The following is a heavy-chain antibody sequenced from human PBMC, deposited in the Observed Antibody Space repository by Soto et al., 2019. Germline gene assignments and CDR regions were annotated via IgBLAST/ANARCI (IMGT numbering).Heavy chain of an antibody. CDR1: GFTFSSYG. D-gene: IGHD2-2*01. J-gene: IGHJ4*02. V-gene: IGHV3-33*01. CDR2: IWYDGSNK. Sequence: QVQLVESGGGVVQPGRSLRLSCAASGFTFSSYGMHWVRQAPGKGLEWVAVIWYDGSNKYYADSVKGRFTISRDNSKNTLYLQMNSLRAEDTAVYYCARDLFDIVVVPALGYWGQGTLVTVSS. CDR3: ARDLFDIVVVPALGY.